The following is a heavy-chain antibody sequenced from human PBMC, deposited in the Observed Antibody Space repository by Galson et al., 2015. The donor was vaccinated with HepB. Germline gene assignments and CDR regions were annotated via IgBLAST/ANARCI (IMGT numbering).Heavy chain of an antibody. CDR3: TTDRYNWNYGTHAFDI. D-gene: IGHD1-7*01. Sequence: SLRLSCAASGFTFSNAWMSWVRQAPGKGLEWVGRIKSKTDGGTTDYAAPVKGRFTISRDESKNTLYLQMNSLKTEDTAVYYCTTDRYNWNYGTHAFDIWGQGTMVTVSS. J-gene: IGHJ3*02. CDR1: GFTFSNAW. V-gene: IGHV3-15*01. CDR2: IKSKTDGGTT.